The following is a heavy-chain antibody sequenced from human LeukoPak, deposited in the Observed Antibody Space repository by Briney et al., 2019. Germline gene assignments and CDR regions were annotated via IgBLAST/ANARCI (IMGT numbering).Heavy chain of an antibody. D-gene: IGHD3-22*01. Sequence: GGSLRLSCATSGFSFGNFWMGWVRQAPGKGLEWVANMNPDGSQRNYVGSVKGRFTISRDNSKNTLYLQMNSLRAEDTAVYYCAKNREYYYDSSGFDYWGQGTLVTVSS. CDR3: AKNREYYYDSSGFDY. CDR2: MNPDGSQR. J-gene: IGHJ4*02. CDR1: GFSFGNFW. V-gene: IGHV3-7*01.